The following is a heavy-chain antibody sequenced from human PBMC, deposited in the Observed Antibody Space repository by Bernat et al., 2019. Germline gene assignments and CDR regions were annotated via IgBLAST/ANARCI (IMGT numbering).Heavy chain of an antibody. V-gene: IGHV3-64*01. CDR2: LLGNGAHP. D-gene: IGHD2-15*01. CDR3: ARDKDGGFAFDY. CDR1: GFSFSTYA. J-gene: IGHJ4*02. Sequence: EVELVESGGGLVQPGGSLRLSCAASGFSFSTYAMHWVRQAPGKGLEYVSSLLGNGAHPQYANSVKGRFTISRDNSKNTLYLKMGSLRPEDTAMYYCARDKDGGFAFDYWGQGTLVTVSS.